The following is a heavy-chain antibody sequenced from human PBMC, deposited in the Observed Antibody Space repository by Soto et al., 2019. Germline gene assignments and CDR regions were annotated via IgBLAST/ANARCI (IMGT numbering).Heavy chain of an antibody. Sequence: QVQLVQSGAEVRKPGASVKVSCKASGYTFTSCTLHWVRQAPGHRPEWMGWINADNGDTKYSQNFQGRVTITRDTSASTVYLEVSSLRSEDTAVYFCARGSNAVVSGLGDFDYGGQGTLVTVSS. CDR1: GYTFTSCT. V-gene: IGHV1-3*01. D-gene: IGHD3-22*01. J-gene: IGHJ4*02. CDR2: INADNGDT. CDR3: ARGSNAVVSGLGDFDY.